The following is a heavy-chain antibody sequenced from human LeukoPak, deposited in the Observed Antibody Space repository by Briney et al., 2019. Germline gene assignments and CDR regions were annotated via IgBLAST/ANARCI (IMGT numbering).Heavy chain of an antibody. V-gene: IGHV3-23*01. D-gene: IGHD1-26*01. CDR3: AEEVGATYPTFDY. Sequence: GRPLRLSCAASGFPFSNFVMSWVRQAPGKGLEWVSTISGSGGSTYYADSVKGRFTISRDNSKNTLYLQMNSLRAEDTAVYYCAEEVGATYPTFDYWGQGTLVTVSS. CDR2: ISGSGGST. J-gene: IGHJ4*02. CDR1: GFPFSNFV.